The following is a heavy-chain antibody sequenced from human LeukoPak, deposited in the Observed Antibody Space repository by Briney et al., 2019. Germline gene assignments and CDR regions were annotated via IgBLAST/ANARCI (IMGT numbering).Heavy chain of an antibody. J-gene: IGHJ1*01. D-gene: IGHD6-13*01. CDR3: ARRSRIEAPGTEYFQH. CDR1: GYSFTSYW. V-gene: IGHV5-51*01. Sequence: GEPLKTSCQGSGYSFTSYWIGWVRQIPGEGLEWMGIIYPGDSDTRYSTSFQGQVTISADKSISTAYLPWSSLKASHTAMYYCARRSRIEAPGTEYFQHWGEGSMVTVCS. CDR2: IYPGDSDT.